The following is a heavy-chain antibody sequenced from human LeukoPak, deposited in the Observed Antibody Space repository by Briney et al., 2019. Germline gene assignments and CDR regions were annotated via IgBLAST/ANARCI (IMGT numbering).Heavy chain of an antibody. CDR1: GFTVSDNH. J-gene: IGHJ5*02. Sequence: SGGSLRLSCAASGFTVSDNHMSWVRQAPGKGLEWVSIIYSAGRTYYTDSVKGRFTISRDNSKNTLCLQMNSLTAEDTAVYYCARDRGEGFDPRGQGTLVTVSS. CDR2: IYSAGRT. CDR3: ARDRGEGFDP. D-gene: IGHD3-10*01. V-gene: IGHV3-53*01.